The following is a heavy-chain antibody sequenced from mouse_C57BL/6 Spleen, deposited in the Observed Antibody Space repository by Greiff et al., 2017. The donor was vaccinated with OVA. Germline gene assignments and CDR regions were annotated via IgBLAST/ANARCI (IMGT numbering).Heavy chain of an antibody. Sequence: QVQLQQSGAELVRPGASVTLSCKASGYTFTDYEMHWVKQTPVHGLEWIGAIDPETGGTAYNQKFKGQAILTADKSSSTAYMELRSLTSEDSAVYYCTNWGFAYWGQGTLVTVSA. V-gene: IGHV1-15*01. CDR2: IDPETGGT. CDR1: GYTFTDYE. CDR3: TNWGFAY. D-gene: IGHD4-1*01. J-gene: IGHJ3*01.